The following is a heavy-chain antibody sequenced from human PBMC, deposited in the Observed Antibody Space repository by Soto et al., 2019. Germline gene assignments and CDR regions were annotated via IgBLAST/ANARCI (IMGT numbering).Heavy chain of an antibody. J-gene: IGHJ6*02. CDR3: VRVRVGSIPLNYDMDV. V-gene: IGHV1-69*01. CDR1: GDTLSRHG. D-gene: IGHD1-26*01. CDR2: IIPIFRIT. Sequence: QEQLVQSGPEVQKPGSSVKVSCKASGDTLSRHGISWVRQAPRQGLEWMGGIIPIFRITNYAQKFQGRLMITADESTRTAYMELSRLGSDDSAVYFCVRVRVGSIPLNYDMDVWGQGTTVTVS.